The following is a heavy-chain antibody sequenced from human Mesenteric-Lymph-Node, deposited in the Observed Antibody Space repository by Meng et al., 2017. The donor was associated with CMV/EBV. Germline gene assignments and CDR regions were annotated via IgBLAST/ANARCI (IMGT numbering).Heavy chain of an antibody. D-gene: IGHD3-10*01. V-gene: IGHV3-53*01. CDR3: AKVAMIRGVLFDY. CDR2: IYSGGST. Sequence: GESLKISCAASGFTVSSSYMSWVRQAPGKGLDWVSVIYSGGSTYYSDSVKGRFTISRDNSQNTLYLQMNSLSADDTAVYYCAKVAMIRGVLFDYWGRGTLVTVSS. J-gene: IGHJ4*02. CDR1: GFTVSSSY.